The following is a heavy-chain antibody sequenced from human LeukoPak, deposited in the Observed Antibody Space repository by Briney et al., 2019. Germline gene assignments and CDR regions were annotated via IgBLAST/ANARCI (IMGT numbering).Heavy chain of an antibody. D-gene: IGHD3-16*01. CDR1: GYTFITYA. CDR2: INAGNGNT. CDR3: AREGYDYVWGSYDH. V-gene: IGHV1-3*01. Sequence: ASVKVSCKASGYTFITYAMHWVRQAPGQRLEWMGWINAGNGNTKYSQKFQGRVTITRDTSASTAYMELSSLRSEDTAVYYCAREGYDYVWGSYDHWGQGTLVTVSS. J-gene: IGHJ5*02.